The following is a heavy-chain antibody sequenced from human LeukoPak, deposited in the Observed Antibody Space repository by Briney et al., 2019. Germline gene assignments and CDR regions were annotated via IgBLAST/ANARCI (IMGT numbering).Heavy chain of an antibody. V-gene: IGHV1-18*01. CDR2: ISAYNGNT. J-gene: IGHJ4*02. CDR1: GYTFTSYG. Sequence: GASVKVSCKASGYTFTSYGISWVRQAPGQGLEWMGWISAYNGNTNYAQKLQGRVTMTTDTSTSTAYMELRSLRSDDTAVYYCARGPPEITMIVYFDHWGQGTLVTVSS. CDR3: ARGPPEITMIVYFDH. D-gene: IGHD3-22*01.